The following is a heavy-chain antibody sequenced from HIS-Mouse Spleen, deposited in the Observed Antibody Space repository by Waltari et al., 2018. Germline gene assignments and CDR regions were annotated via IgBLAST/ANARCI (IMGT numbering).Heavy chain of an antibody. Sequence: SGGSISSYYWSWIRQPAGKGLEWIGRIYTSWSTNYNPSLKSRVTMSVDTSKNQFSLKLSSVTAADTAVYYCARYCSGGSCYGGSFDYWGQGTLVTVSS. CDR1: GGSISSYY. D-gene: IGHD2-15*01. CDR2: IYTSWST. V-gene: IGHV4-4*07. CDR3: ARYCSGGSCYGGSFDY. J-gene: IGHJ4*02.